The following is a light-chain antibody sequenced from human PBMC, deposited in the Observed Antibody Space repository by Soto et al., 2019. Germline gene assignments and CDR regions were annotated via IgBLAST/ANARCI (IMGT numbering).Light chain of an antibody. V-gene: IGLV2-14*01. CDR1: SSVVGGYNY. CDR3: CSFTTSSTYV. Sequence: QSALTQPASVSGSPGQSITISCTGTSSVVGGYNYVSWYQQYPGKAPKVMIYDVTNRPSGVSSRFSGSRSGNTASLTISGLQAEDEADYYCCSFTTSSTYVFGTGTKVTVL. CDR2: DVT. J-gene: IGLJ1*01.